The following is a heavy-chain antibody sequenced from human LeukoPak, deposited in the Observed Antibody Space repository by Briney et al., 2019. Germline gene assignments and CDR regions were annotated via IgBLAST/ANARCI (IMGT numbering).Heavy chain of an antibody. V-gene: IGHV4-4*07. CDR1: GDSISRYY. Sequence: PSETLSLTCTVSGDSISRYYWSWIRQPAGKGLEWIGRIYNGGIITYNPSLKSRVTMSIDTSKNQFSLKLSSVTAADTAVYYCARVGVRELRRRWDAFDIWGQGTMVTVSS. D-gene: IGHD1-26*01. CDR2: IYNGGII. J-gene: IGHJ3*02. CDR3: ARVGVRELRRRWDAFDI.